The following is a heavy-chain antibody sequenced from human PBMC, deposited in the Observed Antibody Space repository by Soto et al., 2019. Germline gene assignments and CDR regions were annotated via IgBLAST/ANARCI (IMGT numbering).Heavy chain of an antibody. D-gene: IGHD3-10*01. V-gene: IGHV3-23*01. CDR3: AKDPRSTRGVDY. J-gene: IGHJ4*02. Sequence: GSLRLSCAASGXTFSSYAISWVRQAQGKGLEWVSAISGSGGRTYYADYVKGRFTISRDNSKNTLYLQMNSLRAEDTAVYYCAKDPRSTRGVDYWGQGTLGTVSS. CDR2: ISGSGGRT. CDR1: GXTFSSYA.